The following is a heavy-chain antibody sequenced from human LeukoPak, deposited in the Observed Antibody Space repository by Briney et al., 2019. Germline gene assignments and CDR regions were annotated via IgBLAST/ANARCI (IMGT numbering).Heavy chain of an antibody. J-gene: IGHJ2*01. CDR3: ARRSRWIQLWSLSFDL. CDR1: GGSISSSSYY. D-gene: IGHD5-18*01. V-gene: IGHV4-39*01. Sequence: SQTLSPTCTVSGGSISSSSYYWGWIRQPPGKGLEWIGSIYYSGSTYYNPSLKSRVTISVDTSKNQLSLKLSSVTAADTAVYYCARRSRWIQLWSLSFDLWGRGTLVTVSS. CDR2: IYYSGST.